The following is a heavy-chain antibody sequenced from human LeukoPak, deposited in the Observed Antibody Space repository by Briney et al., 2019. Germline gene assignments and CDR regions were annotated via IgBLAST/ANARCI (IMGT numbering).Heavy chain of an antibody. D-gene: IGHD2-21*02. Sequence: SETLSLTCAVSGGSISSGAYSWGWIRQPPGKGLEWIGTINYSGSTYYNPSLKSRVTISVDTSKNQISLKLNSVTAADTAMYYCARHGDLLSPFQTWGQGTLVTVSS. CDR1: GGSISSGAYS. CDR2: INYSGST. V-gene: IGHV4-39*01. CDR3: ARHGDLLSPFQT. J-gene: IGHJ5*02.